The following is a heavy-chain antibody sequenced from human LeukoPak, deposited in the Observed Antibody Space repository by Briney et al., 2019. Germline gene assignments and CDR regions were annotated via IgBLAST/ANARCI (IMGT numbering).Heavy chain of an antibody. V-gene: IGHV3-21*01. Sequence: GGSLRLSCAASGSTFSSYSMNWVRQAPGKGLEWVSSISSSSSYIYYADSVKGRFTISRDNAKNSLYLQMNSLRAEDTAVYYCARDTYYYDSSGYYPFDYWGQGTLVTVSS. CDR3: ARDTYYYDSSGYYPFDY. CDR2: ISSSSSYI. D-gene: IGHD3-22*01. J-gene: IGHJ4*02. CDR1: GSTFSSYS.